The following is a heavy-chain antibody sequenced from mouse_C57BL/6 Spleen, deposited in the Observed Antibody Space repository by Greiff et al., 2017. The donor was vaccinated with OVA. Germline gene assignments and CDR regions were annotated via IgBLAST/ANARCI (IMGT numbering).Heavy chain of an antibody. CDR1: GYTFTNYW. J-gene: IGHJ4*01. D-gene: IGHD2-5*01. CDR2: IYPGGGYT. V-gene: IGHV1-63*01. CDR3: ARRDSNYHAMDY. Sequence: QVQLQQSGAELVRPGTSVKMSCKASGYTFTNYWIGWAKPRPGHGLEWIGDIYPGGGYTNYNEKFKGKATLTADKSSSTAYMQFSSLTSEDSAIYYCARRDSNYHAMDYWGQGTSVTVSS.